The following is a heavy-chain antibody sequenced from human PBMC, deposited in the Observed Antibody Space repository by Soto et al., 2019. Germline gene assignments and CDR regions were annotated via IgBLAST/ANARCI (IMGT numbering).Heavy chain of an antibody. CDR2: IKQDGSEK. CDR3: VRDRYCSAGSCYSDF. D-gene: IGHD2-15*01. J-gene: IGHJ4*02. CDR1: GFTFSTYY. V-gene: IGHV3-7*01. Sequence: GGSLRLSCAGSGFTFSTYYRSWVRQAPGKGLECVAKIKQDGSEKYYVDSVKGRFTISRDNAKNSLYLQMNSLRAEDTAVYYCVRDRYCSAGSCYSDFWGQGTLVTVSS.